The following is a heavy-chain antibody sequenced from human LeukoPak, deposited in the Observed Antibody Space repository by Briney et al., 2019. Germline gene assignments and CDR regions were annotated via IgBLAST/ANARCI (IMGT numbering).Heavy chain of an antibody. Sequence: PGGSLRLSCAASGFTFSSYEMNWVRQAPGKGLEWVSYISSSGSTIYYADSVKGRFTISRDNAKNSLYLQMNSLRAEDAAVYYCARDGGLVRGVIIRGDYFDYWGQGTLVTVSS. D-gene: IGHD3-10*01. J-gene: IGHJ4*02. CDR3: ARDGGLVRGVIIRGDYFDY. CDR2: ISSSGSTI. V-gene: IGHV3-48*03. CDR1: GFTFSSYE.